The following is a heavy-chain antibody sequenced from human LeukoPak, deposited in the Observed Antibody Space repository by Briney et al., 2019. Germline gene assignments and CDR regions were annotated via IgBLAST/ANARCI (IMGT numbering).Heavy chain of an antibody. CDR2: INPNSGGT. D-gene: IGHD3-9*01. Sequence: ASVKVSCKASGYTFTRYFIHWVRQSPGQGLEWMGWINPNSGGTNYAQKFQGRVTMTSHTSISTAYMQLSRLRSDDTAVYYCARVTGRNFDWLPYFAYWGQGTLATVSS. CDR1: GYTFTRYF. CDR3: ARVTGRNFDWLPYFAY. J-gene: IGHJ4*02. V-gene: IGHV1-2*02.